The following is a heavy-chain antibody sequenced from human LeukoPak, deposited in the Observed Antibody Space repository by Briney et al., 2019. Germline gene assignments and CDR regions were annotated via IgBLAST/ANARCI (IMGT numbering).Heavy chain of an antibody. CDR2: ISFGGSPK. D-gene: IGHD5-12*01. Sequence: GGSLRLSCAGSGFTFSLYNMHWVRQAPGKGLEWVALISFGGSPKYYADSVKGRFTISGDNSKNTLFLQMSSLKAEDTAVYYCAREGASNGYHYGMDVWGQGTTVSVS. CDR1: GFTFSLYN. V-gene: IGHV3-30*04. CDR3: AREGASNGYHYGMDV. J-gene: IGHJ6*02.